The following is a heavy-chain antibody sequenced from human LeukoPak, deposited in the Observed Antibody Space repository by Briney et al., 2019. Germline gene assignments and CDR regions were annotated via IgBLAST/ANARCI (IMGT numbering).Heavy chain of an antibody. CDR2: ISAYNGNT. D-gene: IGHD1-26*01. V-gene: IGHV1-18*01. Sequence: ASVKVSRMASGYAFAFYGISWVRQAPGQGLEWMGWISAYNGNTNYAQKLQGRVTMTTDTSTSTAYMELRSLRSDDTAVYYCARDGSVVGATKDYWGQGTLVTVSS. CDR1: GYAFAFYG. J-gene: IGHJ4*02. CDR3: ARDGSVVGATKDY.